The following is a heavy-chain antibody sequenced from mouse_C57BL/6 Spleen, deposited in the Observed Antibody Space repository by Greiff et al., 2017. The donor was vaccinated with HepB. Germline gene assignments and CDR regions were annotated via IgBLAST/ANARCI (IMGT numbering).Heavy chain of an antibody. J-gene: IGHJ2*01. Sequence: QVQLQQPGAELVRPGSSVKLSCKASGYTFTSYWIEWVKQRPRHGLEWIGQIEPADGGTNYNHKFKGKATFTADKSSSTAYMQLSSLTTEDSAIYYCASSGVDYWGQGTTLTVSS. V-gene: IGHV1-52*01. CDR1: GYTFTSYW. CDR2: IEPADGGT. CDR3: ASSGVDY.